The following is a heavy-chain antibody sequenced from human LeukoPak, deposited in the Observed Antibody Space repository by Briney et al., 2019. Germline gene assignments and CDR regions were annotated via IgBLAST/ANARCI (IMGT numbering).Heavy chain of an antibody. J-gene: IGHJ4*02. CDR1: GGSFSGYY. CDR3: ARGSYYGSGSYYRK. D-gene: IGHD3-10*01. V-gene: IGHV4-34*01. CDR2: INHSGST. Sequence: SETLSLTCAVYGGSFSGYYWSWIRQPPGKGLEWIGEINHSGSTNYNPSLKSRVTISVDTSKNQFSLKLSSVTAADTVVYYCARGSYYGSGSYYRKWGQGTLVTVSS.